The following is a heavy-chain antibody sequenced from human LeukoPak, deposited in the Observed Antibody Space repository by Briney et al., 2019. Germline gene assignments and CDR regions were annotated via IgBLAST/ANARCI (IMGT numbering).Heavy chain of an antibody. CDR3: ARVPRLNDFWSGYLDY. CDR2: IVVGSGNT. V-gene: IGHV1-58*02. D-gene: IGHD3-3*01. CDR1: GFTFTSSA. Sequence: ASVKVSCKASGFTFTSSAMQWVRQARGQRLEWIGWIVVGSGNTNYAQKFQERVTITRDMSTSTAYMELSSLRSEDTAVYYCARVPRLNDFWSGYLDYWGQGTLVTVSS. J-gene: IGHJ4*02.